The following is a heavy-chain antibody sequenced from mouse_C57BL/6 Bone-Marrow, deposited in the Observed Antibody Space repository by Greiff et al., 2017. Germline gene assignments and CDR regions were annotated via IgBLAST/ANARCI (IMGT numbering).Heavy chain of an antibody. J-gene: IGHJ2*01. Sequence: QVQLQQPGAELVMPGASVKLSCKASGYTFTSYWMHWVKQRPGQGLEWIGEIDPSDSYTNYNQKFKGKSTLTVDKSSSTAYMQLSSLTSEDSAVYYCRVDSDLYDYWGQGTTLTVSS. CDR3: RVDSDLYDY. CDR1: GYTFTSYW. D-gene: IGHD2-12*01. CDR2: IDPSDSYT. V-gene: IGHV1-69*01.